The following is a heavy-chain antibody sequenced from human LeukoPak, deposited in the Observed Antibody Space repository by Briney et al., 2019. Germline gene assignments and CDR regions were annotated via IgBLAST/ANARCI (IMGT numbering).Heavy chain of an antibody. Sequence: PSETLSLTCSVSGDSINSAAYYWGWIRQSPEEGLQWIGSVFYSGTTEYNPSLLGRVTIAVEASQKQFSLRLSSVTAADTAVYYCARHLAQDWSGYIYWYFDLWGRGTLVTVSS. D-gene: IGHD3-3*01. J-gene: IGHJ2*01. CDR1: GDSINSAAYY. CDR3: ARHLAQDWSGYIYWYFDL. CDR2: VFYSGTT. V-gene: IGHV4-39*01.